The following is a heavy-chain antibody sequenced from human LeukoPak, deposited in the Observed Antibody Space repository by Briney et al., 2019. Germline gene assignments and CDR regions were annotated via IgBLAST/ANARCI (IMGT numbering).Heavy chain of an antibody. CDR3: ARDTKYAFDN. CDR1: GFTFSHYS. J-gene: IGHJ4*02. V-gene: IGHV3-48*01. CDR2: TGISSGNT. D-gene: IGHD2-2*01. Sequence: GGSLRLSCAASGFTFSHYSMNWVRQAPGKGLEWISYTGISSGNTKYADSVKGRFTISGDKAKNSVYLQMNSLRVEDTAVYYCARDTKYAFDNWGQGTLVTVSS.